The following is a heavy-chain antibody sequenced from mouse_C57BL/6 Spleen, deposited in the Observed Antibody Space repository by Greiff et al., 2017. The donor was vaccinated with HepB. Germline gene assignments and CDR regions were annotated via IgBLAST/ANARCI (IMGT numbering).Heavy chain of an antibody. Sequence: QVQLQQPGTELVKPGASVKLSCKASGYTFTSYWMHWVKQRPGQGLEWIGNINPSNGGTNYNEKFKSKATLTVDKSSSTAYMQLSSLTSEVSAVYYCARVDFGSRFHYFDYWGQGTTLTVSS. CDR2: INPSNGGT. V-gene: IGHV1-53*01. D-gene: IGHD1-1*01. J-gene: IGHJ2*01. CDR3: ARVDFGSRFHYFDY. CDR1: GYTFTSYW.